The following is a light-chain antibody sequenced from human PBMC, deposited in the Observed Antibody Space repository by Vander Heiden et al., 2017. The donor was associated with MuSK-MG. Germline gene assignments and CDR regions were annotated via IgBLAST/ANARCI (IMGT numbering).Light chain of an antibody. CDR1: QCISSN. J-gene: IGKJ5*01. CDR2: AAS. CDR3: QQYNTRPAIT. Sequence: DIVMTQSPGTLSVSPGAGATLSCRASQCISSNLAWYQLKPGQAPRLLIYAASTRASGVPVRFSGSGSGTEFTLTISSLQSEDFAVYYCQQYNTRPAITFGQGTRLEIK. V-gene: IGKV3-15*01.